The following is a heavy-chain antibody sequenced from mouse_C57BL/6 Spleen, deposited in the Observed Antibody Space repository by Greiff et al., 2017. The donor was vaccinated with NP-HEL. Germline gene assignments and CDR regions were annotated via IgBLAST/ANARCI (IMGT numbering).Heavy chain of an antibody. Sequence: EVQLQESGGGLVQPGGSLSLSCAASGFTFTDYYMSWVRQPPGKALEWLGFIRNKANGYTTEYSASVKGRFTISRDNSQSILYLQMNALRAEDSATYYCARSPLFILDYWGQGTSVTVSS. CDR1: GFTFTDYY. CDR2: IRNKANGYTT. J-gene: IGHJ4*01. V-gene: IGHV7-3*01. D-gene: IGHD1-1*01. CDR3: ARSPLFILDY.